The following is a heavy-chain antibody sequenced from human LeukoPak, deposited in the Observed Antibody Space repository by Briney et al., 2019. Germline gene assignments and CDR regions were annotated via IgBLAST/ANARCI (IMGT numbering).Heavy chain of an antibody. CDR1: GFTVSSNY. Sequence: PGGSLRLSCAASGFTVSSNYMSWVRQAPGKGLEWVSVIYSGGSTYYSASVKGRFTISRDNSKNTLYLQMNSLRAEDTAVYYCARGSSRPTTLGAFDIWGQGTMVTVSS. D-gene: IGHD6-13*01. J-gene: IGHJ3*02. V-gene: IGHV3-53*01. CDR3: ARGSSRPTTLGAFDI. CDR2: IYSGGST.